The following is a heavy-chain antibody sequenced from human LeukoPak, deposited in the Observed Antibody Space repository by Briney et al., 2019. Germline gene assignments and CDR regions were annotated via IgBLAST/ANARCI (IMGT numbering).Heavy chain of an antibody. V-gene: IGHV3-53*01. CDR2: IYSGDST. J-gene: IGHJ3*02. CDR3: AKGGSQSADAFDI. Sequence: GGSLRLSCAVSGFSVDYSYMTWVRQPPGKGLEWVSIIYSGDSTYYADSVKGRFTISRHNSKNTLYLQMNSLRAEDTAVYYCAKGGSQSADAFDIWGQGTMVTVSS. CDR1: GFSVDYSY. D-gene: IGHD1-26*01.